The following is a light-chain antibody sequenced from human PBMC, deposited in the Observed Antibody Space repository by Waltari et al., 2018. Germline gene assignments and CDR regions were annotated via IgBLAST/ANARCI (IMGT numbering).Light chain of an antibody. CDR3: QQYNKWPPT. Sequence: EVLLTQSPVTLSVSPGEPATLSCRASESVNSDLAWYYQKPGQAPRLLMYASSARATGVPVRFTGSGFDTDFTLTISSLQSEDLGIYHCQQYNKWPPTFGGETKVEIK. J-gene: IGKJ4*01. CDR2: ASS. V-gene: IGKV3-15*01. CDR1: ESVNSD.